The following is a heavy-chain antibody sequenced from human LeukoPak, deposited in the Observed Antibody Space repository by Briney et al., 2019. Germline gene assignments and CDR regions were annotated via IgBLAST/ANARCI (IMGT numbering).Heavy chain of an antibody. V-gene: IGHV3-7*01. J-gene: IGHJ4*02. CDR1: GFTFSSYW. D-gene: IGHD3-22*01. Sequence: GGSLRLSCAASGFTFSSYWMSWVRQAPGKGLEWVANIKQDGSEKYYADSVKGRFTISRDNSKNTLYLQMNSLRAEDTAVYYCARDFYYDSSGYYLDYWGQGTLVTVSS. CDR3: ARDFYYDSSGYYLDY. CDR2: IKQDGSEK.